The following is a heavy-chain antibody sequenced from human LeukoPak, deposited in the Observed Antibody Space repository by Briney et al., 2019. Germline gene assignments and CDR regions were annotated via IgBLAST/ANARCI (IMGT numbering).Heavy chain of an antibody. CDR1: GFTFDDFA. CDR2: ISGDGGTT. J-gene: IGHJ4*02. D-gene: IGHD3-16*01. Sequence: GGSLRLSCAASGFTFDDFATHWVRQAPGKGLEWVSLISGDGGTTYYTDSVKGRFTISRDNSNSSLYLQMNSLRAEDSALYYCAKDRRGGQLWSQTDSWGQGTLVTVSS. CDR3: AKDRRGGQLWSQTDS. V-gene: IGHV3-43*02.